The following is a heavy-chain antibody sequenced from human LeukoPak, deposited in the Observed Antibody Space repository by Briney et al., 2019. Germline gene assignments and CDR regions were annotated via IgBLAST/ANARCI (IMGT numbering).Heavy chain of an antibody. D-gene: IGHD1-26*01. J-gene: IGHJ4*02. Sequence: SETLSLTCTVSGGSISSSDYYWGWIRQPPGKGLEWIGAISSSGSSYYNLSLKSRVTISVDSSKNQFSLKLSSVTAADTAVYYCARRTSNPVGAIDYWGQGTLVTVSS. V-gene: IGHV4-39*01. CDR3: ARRTSNPVGAIDY. CDR2: ISSSGSS. CDR1: GGSISSSDYY.